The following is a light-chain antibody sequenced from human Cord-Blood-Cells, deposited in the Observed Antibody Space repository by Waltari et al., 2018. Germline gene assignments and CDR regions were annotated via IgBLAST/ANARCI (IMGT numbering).Light chain of an antibody. CDR1: KSVLYSSNNKNY. J-gene: IGKJ2*01. CDR3: QQYYSTPRT. V-gene: IGKV4-1*01. CDR2: WAS. Sequence: DIVMTQSPDSLAVSLGERATINCQSSKSVLYSSNNKNYLAWYQQKPGQPPKLLIYWASTRESGVPDRFSGSGSGTDFTLTISSLQAEDVAVYYCQQYYSTPRTFGQGTKLEIK.